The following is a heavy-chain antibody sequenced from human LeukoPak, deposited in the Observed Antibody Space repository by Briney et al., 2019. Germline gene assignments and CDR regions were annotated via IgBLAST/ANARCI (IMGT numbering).Heavy chain of an antibody. J-gene: IGHJ3*02. V-gene: IGHV4-30-2*01. CDR3: ARDRWSSSWFDAFDI. D-gene: IGHD6-13*01. CDR2: IYHSGST. Sequence: NPSETLSLTCAVSGGSISSGGYSWSWIRQPPGKGLEWIGYIYHSGSTYYNPSLKSRVTISVDRSKNQFSLKLSSVTAADTAVYYCARDRWSSSWFDAFDIWGQGTMVTVSS. CDR1: GGSISSGGYS.